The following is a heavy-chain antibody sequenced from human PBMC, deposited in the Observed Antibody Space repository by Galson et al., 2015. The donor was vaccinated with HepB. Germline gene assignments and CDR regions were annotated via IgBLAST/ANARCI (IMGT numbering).Heavy chain of an antibody. V-gene: IGHV3-21*01. D-gene: IGHD4-17*01. CDR2: ISSSSSYI. CDR3: ATPGSEDYGDYVGPDAFDI. CDR1: GFTFSSYS. J-gene: IGHJ3*02. Sequence: SLRLSCAASGFTFSSYSMNWVRKAPGKGLEWVSSISSSSSYIYYPDSVKGRSTIPRDNAKNSMYLQMTSLRAEDKAVYYLATPGSEDYGDYVGPDAFDIWGQGTMVTVS.